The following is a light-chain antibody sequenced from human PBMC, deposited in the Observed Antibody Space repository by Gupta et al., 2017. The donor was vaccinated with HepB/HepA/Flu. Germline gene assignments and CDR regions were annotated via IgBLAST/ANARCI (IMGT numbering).Light chain of an antibody. CDR1: TSNIGTNT. V-gene: IGLV1-44*01. Sequence: QSVLTQPPSTSGTPGQRVTISCSGSTSNIGTNTVTWYQQVPGTAPKILIYSDNQRPSGVPYLFSGSKSGTSASLAINGLQSEDEADYYCAAWDVRYVVFGGGTKLTVL. CDR3: AAWDVRYVV. CDR2: SDN. J-gene: IGLJ3*02.